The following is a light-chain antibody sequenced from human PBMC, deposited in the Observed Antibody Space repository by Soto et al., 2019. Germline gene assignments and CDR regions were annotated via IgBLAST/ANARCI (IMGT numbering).Light chain of an antibody. Sequence: EIVLTQSPATLSLSPGERATLSCRASQSVSSSLAWHQQKPGPAPSLLIYDASTRATAIPARFSGSGSGTDFPLTLSSLEPEDFAVYYCQQRSNWPPITFGQGTPLEIK. J-gene: IGKJ5*01. CDR3: QQRSNWPPIT. CDR1: QSVSSS. V-gene: IGKV3-11*01. CDR2: DAS.